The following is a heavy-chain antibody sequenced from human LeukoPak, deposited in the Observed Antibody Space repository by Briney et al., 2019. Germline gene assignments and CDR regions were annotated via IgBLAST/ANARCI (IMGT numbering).Heavy chain of an antibody. V-gene: IGHV3-30-3*01. J-gene: IGHJ4*02. CDR3: GRGSVGFGELNY. CDR1: GFTFSSYA. CDR2: ISYDGSNK. Sequence: GGSLRLSCAASGFTFSSYAMHWVREAPGKGLEWVAVISYDGSNKFYADSVKGRFTLSRDNSKNTLYLQMNSLRIEDTAVYYCGRGSVGFGELNYWGQGTLVTVSS. D-gene: IGHD3-10*01.